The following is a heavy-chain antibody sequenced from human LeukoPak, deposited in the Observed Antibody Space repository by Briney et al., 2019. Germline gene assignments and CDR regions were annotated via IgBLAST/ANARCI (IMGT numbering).Heavy chain of an antibody. CDR2: IYYSGST. CDR3: ARDQADYGDYLDYYYYYGMDV. V-gene: IGHV4-59*01. CDR1: GGSISSYY. J-gene: IGHJ6*02. D-gene: IGHD4-17*01. Sequence: PSETLSLTCTVSGGSISSYYWSWIRQPPGKGLEWIGYIYYSGSTNYNPSLKSRVTISVDTSKNQFSLKLSSVTAADTAVYYCARDQADYGDYLDYYYYYGMDVWGQGTTVTVSS.